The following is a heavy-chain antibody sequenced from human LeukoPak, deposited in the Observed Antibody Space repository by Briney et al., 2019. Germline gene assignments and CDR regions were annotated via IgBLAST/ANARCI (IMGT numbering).Heavy chain of an antibody. CDR2: IYYSGST. CDR1: GGSISSGGYY. J-gene: IGHJ6*02. V-gene: IGHV4-61*08. CDR3: ARDHPVVAAKDYYYYGMDV. D-gene: IGHD2-15*01. Sequence: SSETLSLTCTVSGGSISSGGYYWSWIRQPPGKGLEWIGYIYYSGSTNYNPSLKSRVTISVDTSKNQFSLKLSSVTAADTAVYYCARDHPVVAAKDYYYYGMDVWGQGTTVTVSS.